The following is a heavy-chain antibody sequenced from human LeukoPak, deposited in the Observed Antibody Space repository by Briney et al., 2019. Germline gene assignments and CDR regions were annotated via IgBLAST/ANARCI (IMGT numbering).Heavy chain of an antibody. D-gene: IGHD1-26*01. CDR1: GFTFSDYS. J-gene: IGHJ4*02. CDR2: ISFSVNTK. V-gene: IGHV3-48*04. Sequence: GGSLRLSCAASGFTFSDYSMNWVRQAPGKGLEWVSYISFSVNTKYYGDPVKGRFTISRDNAKNSLYLHMDSLRAEDTAVYYCARALRRWERLRDWGQGTLVTVSS. CDR3: ARALRRWERLRD.